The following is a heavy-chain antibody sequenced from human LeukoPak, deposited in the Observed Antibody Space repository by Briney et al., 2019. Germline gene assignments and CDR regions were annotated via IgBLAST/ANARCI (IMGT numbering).Heavy chain of an antibody. V-gene: IGHV3-23*01. CDR2: ISGSGGST. Sequence: GGSLRLSCAASGFTFSSHAMSWVRQAPGKGLEWVSGISGSGGSTYYADSVKGRFTISRDNSKNTLYLQMNSLRAEDTAVYYCAKPYSSYYYYGMDVWGQGTTVTVSS. CDR1: GFTFSSHA. CDR3: AKPYSSYYYYGMDV. D-gene: IGHD2-21*01. J-gene: IGHJ6*02.